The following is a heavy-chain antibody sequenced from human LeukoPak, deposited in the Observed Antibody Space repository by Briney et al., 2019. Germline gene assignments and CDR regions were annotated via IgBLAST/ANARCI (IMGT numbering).Heavy chain of an antibody. CDR2: INPNSGGT. D-gene: IGHD6-19*01. Sequence: ASVKVSCKASGYTFTSYGISWVRQAPGQGLEWMGWINPNSGGTNYAQKFQGRVTMTRNTSISTAYMELSSLRSEDTAVYYCASTIAVAGTGFDYWGQGTLVTVSS. V-gene: IGHV1-8*02. CDR1: GYTFTSYG. J-gene: IGHJ4*02. CDR3: ASTIAVAGTGFDY.